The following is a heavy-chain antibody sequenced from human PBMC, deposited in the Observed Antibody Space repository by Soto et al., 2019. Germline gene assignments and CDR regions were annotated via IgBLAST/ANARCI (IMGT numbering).Heavy chain of an antibody. CDR1: GFTFSSYA. CDR2: MWYDRSHT. J-gene: IGHJ6*02. D-gene: IGHD1-1*01. Sequence: QAHLVESGGGVVQPGGSLRLSCAASGFTFSSYAMHWVRQAPGKGLEWVALMWYDRSHTYYAESVKGRFNISRAESKNMLFLHMSGLRAEDTAVYYCSRDRSWRTGYYSGIDVWGQGTTVTVS. CDR3: SRDRSWRTGYYSGIDV. V-gene: IGHV3-33*01.